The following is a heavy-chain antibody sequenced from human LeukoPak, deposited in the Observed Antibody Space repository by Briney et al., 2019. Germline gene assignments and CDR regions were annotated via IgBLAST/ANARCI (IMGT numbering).Heavy chain of an antibody. CDR1: GGSISSYY. CDR2: IYTNGST. V-gene: IGHV4-4*07. D-gene: IGHD6-19*01. Sequence: PSETLSLTCTVSGGSISSYYWSWIRQPAGKGLEWIGRIYTNGSTNYNPSLKSRVTISIDKSNNQFSLNLGSVTAADTAVYYCARVSYTSGAHHYYYYMDVWGKGTTVTVSS. J-gene: IGHJ6*03. CDR3: ARVSYTSGAHHYYYYMDV.